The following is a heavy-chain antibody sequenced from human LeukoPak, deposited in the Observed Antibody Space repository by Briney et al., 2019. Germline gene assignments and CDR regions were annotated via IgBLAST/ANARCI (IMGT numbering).Heavy chain of an antibody. CDR1: GFTFSSYA. J-gene: IGHJ4*02. V-gene: IGHV3-23*01. CDR3: ANIVVVAATGIDY. D-gene: IGHD2-15*01. CDR2: ISGSGGST. Sequence: PGGSLRLSCAASGFTFSSYAMSWVRQAPGKGLDWVSAISGSGGSTYYADSVKGRFTISRDNSKNTLYLQMNSLRAEDTAVYYCANIVVVAATGIDYWGQGTLVTVSS.